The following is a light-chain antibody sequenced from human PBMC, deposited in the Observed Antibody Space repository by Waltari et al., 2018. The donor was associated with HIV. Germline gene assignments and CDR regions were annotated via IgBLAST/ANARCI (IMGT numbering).Light chain of an antibody. Sequence: QSALTQPASVSASPGQSITISCTGTRSEVGRYNLLSWYQQHPGKASKPMISEDNKLPLWVSNRFSASKSGNTASLTISGLQAEDEADYYCCSYTGSNTWLFGGGTKLTVL. CDR3: CSYTGSNTWL. CDR1: RSEVGRYNL. V-gene: IGLV2-23*01. J-gene: IGLJ3*02. CDR2: EDN.